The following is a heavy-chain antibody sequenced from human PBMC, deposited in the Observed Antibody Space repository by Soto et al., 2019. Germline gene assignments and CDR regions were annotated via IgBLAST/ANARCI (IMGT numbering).Heavy chain of an antibody. CDR3: AKGRPGYCSGGSCYTDYTFDY. CDR1: GFTFDDYA. CDR2: ISWNSGSI. D-gene: IGHD2-15*01. Sequence: EVPLVESGGGLVQPGRSLRLSCAASGFTFDDYAMHWVRQAPGKGLEWVSGISWNSGSIGYADSVKGRFTISRDNAKNSLYLQMNSLRAEDTALYYCAKGRPGYCSGGSCYTDYTFDYWGQGTLVTVSS. J-gene: IGHJ4*02. V-gene: IGHV3-9*01.